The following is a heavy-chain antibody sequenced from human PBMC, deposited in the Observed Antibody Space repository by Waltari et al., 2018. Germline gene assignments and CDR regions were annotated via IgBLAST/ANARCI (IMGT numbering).Heavy chain of an antibody. D-gene: IGHD6-13*01. CDR3: ARGVPSAIAAVALTYFDY. J-gene: IGHJ4*02. V-gene: IGHV4-4*07. Sequence: QVQLQESGPGLVKPSETLSLTCTVSGGSISSYYWSWIRQPAGKGLEWIGRIYTSGSTNYNPSLKSRVTMSVDTSKNQVSLKLSSVTAADTAVYYCARGVPSAIAAVALTYFDYWGQGTLVTVSS. CDR2: IYTSGST. CDR1: GGSISSYY.